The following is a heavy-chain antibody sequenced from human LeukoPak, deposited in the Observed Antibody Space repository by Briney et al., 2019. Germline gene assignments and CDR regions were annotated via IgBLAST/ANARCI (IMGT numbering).Heavy chain of an antibody. CDR3: ARDSDPQLPPYAY. CDR1: GYTFTGYY. Sequence: ASVKVSCKASGYTFTGYYMHWVRQAPGQGLEWMGWINPNSGGTNYAKKFQGRVTMTRDTSISTAYMELSRLRSDDTAVYYCARDSDPQLPPYAYWGQGTLVTVSS. V-gene: IGHV1-2*02. CDR2: INPNSGGT. D-gene: IGHD2-2*01. J-gene: IGHJ4*02.